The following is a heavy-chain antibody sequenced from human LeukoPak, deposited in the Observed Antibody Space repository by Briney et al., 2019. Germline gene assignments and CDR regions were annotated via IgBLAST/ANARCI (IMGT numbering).Heavy chain of an antibody. J-gene: IGHJ3*02. D-gene: IGHD1-26*01. CDR3: AREGADAFDI. V-gene: IGHV3-21*01. Sequence: GGSLRLSCVASGLNFDDSAMHWVRQAPGKGLEWVSSISHSSNYIHYAASLQGRFTISRDNAKSSLYLQMNSLRAEDTAVYYCAREGADAFDIWGQGTMVTVSS. CDR2: ISHSSNYI. CDR1: GLNFDDSA.